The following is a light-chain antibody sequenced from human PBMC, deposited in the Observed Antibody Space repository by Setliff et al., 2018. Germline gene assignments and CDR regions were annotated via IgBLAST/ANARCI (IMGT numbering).Light chain of an antibody. CDR1: SNDVGGYNY. CDR3: SSYTSSSIFYV. CDR2: AVT. Sequence: QSALAQPASVSGSLGQSITISCTGTSNDVGGYNYVSWYKQHPGEAPQLMIYAVTKRPSGVSNRFSGSKSGKAASLTISGLQAEDEADYYCSSYTSSSIFYVFGTGTKAPS. V-gene: IGLV2-14*03. J-gene: IGLJ1*01.